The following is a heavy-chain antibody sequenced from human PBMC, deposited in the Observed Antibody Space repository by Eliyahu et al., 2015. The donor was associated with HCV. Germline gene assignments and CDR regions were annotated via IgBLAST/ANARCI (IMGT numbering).Heavy chain of an antibody. J-gene: IGHJ5*02. V-gene: IGHV4-59*01. Sequence: QVQLQESGPGLVKPSETLSLTCTVXGGSITTYXWSWIRQPPGKGLEWIGYIHYSGSTNYNPSLKSRVTISIDTSKNQFSLNLTXVTAADTAMYYCASGGGGIAVTGTGGWFDPWGQGTLVTVSS. CDR2: IHYSGST. CDR3: ASGGGGIAVTGTGGWFDP. D-gene: IGHD6-19*01. CDR1: GGSITTYX.